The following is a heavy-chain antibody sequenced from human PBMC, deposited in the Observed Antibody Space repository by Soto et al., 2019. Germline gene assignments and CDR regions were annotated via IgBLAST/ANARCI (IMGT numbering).Heavy chain of an antibody. V-gene: IGHV3-21*01. J-gene: IGHJ4*02. CDR2: ISSTTNYI. Sequence: LRLSCAASGFTFTRYSMNWVRQAPGKGLEWVSSISSTTNYIYYADSMKGRFTVSRDNAKNSVYLDMNSLSAEDTAVYYCARESEDLTSNFDYWGQGTLVTVSS. CDR1: GFTFTRYS. CDR3: ARESEDLTSNFDY.